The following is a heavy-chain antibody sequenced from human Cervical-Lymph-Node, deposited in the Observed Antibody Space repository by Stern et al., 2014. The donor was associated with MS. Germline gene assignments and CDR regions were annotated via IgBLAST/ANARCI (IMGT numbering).Heavy chain of an antibody. CDR2: ISSSSTHI. CDR1: GLTFSSHS. Sequence: EVHLVESGGGLVKPGGSLRLSCAASGLTFSSHSMNWVRQAPGKGLEWVSSISSSSTHIFYADSVKGRSTISRDDAKNSLYLQMNSLRVEDTAVYYCASGGWGVWGQGTMVTVSA. V-gene: IGHV3-21*01. D-gene: IGHD3-16*01. CDR3: ASGGWGV. J-gene: IGHJ3*01.